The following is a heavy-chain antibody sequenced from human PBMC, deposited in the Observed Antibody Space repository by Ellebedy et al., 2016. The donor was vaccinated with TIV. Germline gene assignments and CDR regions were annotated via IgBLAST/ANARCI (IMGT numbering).Heavy chain of an antibody. D-gene: IGHD3-10*01. J-gene: IGHJ4*02. CDR2: ISYDGSNK. CDR3: AKDRGVRGLPDRY. V-gene: IGHV3-30*18. CDR1: GFTFSSYG. Sequence: GESLKISCAASGFTFSSYGMHWVRQAPGKGLEWVAVISYDGSNKYYADSVKGRFTISRDNSKNTLYLQMNSLRAEDTAVYYCAKDRGVRGLPDRYWGQGTLVTVSS.